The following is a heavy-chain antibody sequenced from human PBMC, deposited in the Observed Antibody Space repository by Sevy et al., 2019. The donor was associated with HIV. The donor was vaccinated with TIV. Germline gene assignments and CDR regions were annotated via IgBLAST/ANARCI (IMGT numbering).Heavy chain of an antibody. V-gene: IGHV3-9*01. Sequence: GASLRLSCAASGFTFDDFAMHWVRQVPGKGLEWVSGLNWDSGSVAYADSVKGRFTISRDNAKNALFLQMNSLRAEDTALYYCAKDIGATGIAVVANWGQGIQVTVSS. J-gene: IGHJ4*02. D-gene: IGHD6-19*01. CDR2: LNWDSGSV. CDR1: GFTFDDFA. CDR3: AKDIGATGIAVVAN.